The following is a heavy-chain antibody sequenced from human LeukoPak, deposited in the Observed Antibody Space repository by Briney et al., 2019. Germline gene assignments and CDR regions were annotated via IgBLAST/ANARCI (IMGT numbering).Heavy chain of an antibody. J-gene: IGHJ4*02. D-gene: IGHD2-15*01. CDR2: IYYSGST. CDR1: GGSISSYY. CDR3: AAHGSYCSGGSCYSSYYFDY. Sequence: SETPSLTCTVSGGSISSYYWSWIRQPPGKGLEWIGYIYYSGSTNYNPSLKSRVTISVDTSKNQFSLKLSSVTAADTAVYYCAAHGSYCSGGSCYSSYYFDYWGQGTLVTVSS. V-gene: IGHV4-59*01.